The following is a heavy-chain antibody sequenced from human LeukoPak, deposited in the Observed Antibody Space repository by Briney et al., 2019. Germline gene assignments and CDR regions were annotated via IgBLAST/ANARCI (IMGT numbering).Heavy chain of an antibody. V-gene: IGHV5-51*01. CDR2: IYPGDSDT. CDR1: GYSFTSYW. J-gene: IGHJ5*02. CDR3: ARQFCSSTSCYSWFDP. Sequence: HGESLKISCKGPGYSFTSYWIGWVRQMPGKGLEWMGIIYPGDSDTRYSPSFQGQVTISADKSISTAYLQWSSLKASDTAMYYCARQFCSSTSCYSWFDPWGQGTLVTVSS. D-gene: IGHD2-2*01.